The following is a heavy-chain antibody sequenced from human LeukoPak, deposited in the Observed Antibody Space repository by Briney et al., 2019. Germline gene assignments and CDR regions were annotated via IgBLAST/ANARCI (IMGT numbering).Heavy chain of an antibody. V-gene: IGHV1-8*01. J-gene: IGHJ6*02. CDR1: GYTFTSYD. D-gene: IGHD3-3*01. Sequence: GASVKVSCKASGYTFTSYDINWVRQATGQGLEWMGWMNPNGGNTGYAQKFQGRVTMTRNTSISTAYMELSSLRSEDTAVYYCARSLRFSYYYYYGMDVWGQGTTVTVSS. CDR2: MNPNGGNT. CDR3: ARSLRFSYYYYYGMDV.